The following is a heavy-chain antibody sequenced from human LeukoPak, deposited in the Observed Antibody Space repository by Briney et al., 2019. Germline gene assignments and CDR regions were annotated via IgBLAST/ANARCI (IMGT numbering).Heavy chain of an antibody. J-gene: IGHJ4*02. CDR1: GYTFTDYY. CDR3: ARDGTGVYNLVQY. D-gene: IGHD5-24*01. CDR2: INPKSGGT. V-gene: IGHV1-2*02. Sequence: ASVKVSCKASGYTFTDYYIHWVRQAPGQGLEWMGWINPKSGGTKHVVNFQGRVTMTRDTSISTAYMELSRLRSDDTAVYYCARDGTGVYNLVQYWGQGTLVTVSS.